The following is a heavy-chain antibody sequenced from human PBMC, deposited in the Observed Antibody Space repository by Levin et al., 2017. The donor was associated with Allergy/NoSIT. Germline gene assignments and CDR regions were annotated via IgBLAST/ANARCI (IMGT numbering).Heavy chain of an antibody. D-gene: IGHD3-22*01. J-gene: IGHJ6*02. CDR3: AKDLYDSISLVFYYYYGMDV. Sequence: PGGSLRLSCAASGFTFSSYGMHWVRQAPGKGLEWVAVISYDGSNKYYADSVKGRFTISRDNSKNTLYLQMNSLRAEDTAVYYCAKDLYDSISLVFYYYYGMDVWGQGTTVTVSS. V-gene: IGHV3-30*18. CDR1: GFTFSSYG. CDR2: ISYDGSNK.